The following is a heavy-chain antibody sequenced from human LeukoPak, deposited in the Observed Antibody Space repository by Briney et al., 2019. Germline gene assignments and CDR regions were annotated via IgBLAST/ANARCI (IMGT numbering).Heavy chain of an antibody. Sequence: SQTLSLTCGISGDSVSSKSGGWNWIRQSPSRGLERLGRTYYTSKRYNEYAVSMKSRITINSDTSKNQLSLHLDSVTPEDTAVYYCAREQLWSGPNRFDYWGQGTLVTVSS. CDR2: TYYTSKRYN. V-gene: IGHV6-1*01. J-gene: IGHJ5*01. D-gene: IGHD3-10*02. CDR3: AREQLWSGPNRFDY. CDR1: GDSVSSKSGG.